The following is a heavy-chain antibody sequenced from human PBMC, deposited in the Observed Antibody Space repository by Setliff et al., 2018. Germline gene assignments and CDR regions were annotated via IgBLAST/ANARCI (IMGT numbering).Heavy chain of an antibody. CDR3: ARDNTIVGATDY. V-gene: IGHV4-59*12. Sequence: SETLSLTCSVSGGSISGYYWNWLRQTPGKGLEWVGHIYYNGDTKYNPSLKGRVTISADTSTNHFSLKLTSVTAADTAVYYCARDNTIVGATDYWGQGALVTVSS. J-gene: IGHJ4*02. CDR1: GGSISGYY. D-gene: IGHD1-26*01. CDR2: IYYNGDT.